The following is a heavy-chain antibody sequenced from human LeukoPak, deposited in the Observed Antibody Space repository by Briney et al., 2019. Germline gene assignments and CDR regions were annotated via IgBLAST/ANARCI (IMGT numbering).Heavy chain of an antibody. Sequence: GGSLRLSCAASGFTFSSYGMNWVRQAPGKGLEWVSYIGTSSSTIYYADSVKGRFTISRDNAKNSLYLQMNSLRDEDTAVYYCARHDYGGNSGDSWGQGTPVTISS. CDR3: ARHDYGGNSGDS. CDR2: IGTSSSTI. D-gene: IGHD4-23*01. V-gene: IGHV3-48*02. J-gene: IGHJ4*02. CDR1: GFTFSSYG.